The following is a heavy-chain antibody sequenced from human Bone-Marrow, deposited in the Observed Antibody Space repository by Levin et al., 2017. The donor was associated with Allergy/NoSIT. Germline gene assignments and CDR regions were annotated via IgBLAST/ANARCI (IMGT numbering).Heavy chain of an antibody. CDR2: INPNNGGT. CDR1: GYTFIDYY. CDR3: ASLSGWYNH. J-gene: IGHJ5*02. Sequence: ASVKVSCKASGYTFIDYYIHWVRQAPGQGLEWMGWINPNNGGTDYAQKFQDRVTLARDMSISTVYMYMSSLRSDDTAMYYCASLSGWYNHWGQGSLVTVSS. V-gene: IGHV1-2*02. D-gene: IGHD6-25*01.